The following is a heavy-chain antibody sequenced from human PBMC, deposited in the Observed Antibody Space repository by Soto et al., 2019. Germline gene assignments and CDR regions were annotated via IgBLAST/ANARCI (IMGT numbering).Heavy chain of an antibody. D-gene: IGHD6-13*01. V-gene: IGHV1-69*13. CDR3: ARARRAARNYYYGMDV. J-gene: IGHJ6*02. Sequence: ASVKVSCKASGGTFSSYAISWVRQAPGQGLEWMGGIIPIFGTANYAQKFQGRVTITADESTSTAYMELSSLRSEDTAVYYCARARRAARNYYYGMDVWGQGTTVTVSS. CDR1: GGTFSSYA. CDR2: IIPIFGTA.